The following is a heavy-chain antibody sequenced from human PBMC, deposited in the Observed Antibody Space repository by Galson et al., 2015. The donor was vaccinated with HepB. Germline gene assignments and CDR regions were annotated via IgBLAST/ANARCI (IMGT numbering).Heavy chain of an antibody. CDR2: IVPLFGAA. V-gene: IGHV1-69*06. J-gene: IGHJ3*02. CDR1: GGTFSNYA. Sequence: SVKVSCKASGGTFSNYAISYVRQAPGQGLEWMGGIVPLFGAANYAQKIQDRVTITADKSTATAYMELSSLRLEDTAVYYCARGQHGSENYYNFWIFGDAFDIWGQGTMVIVSS. CDR3: ARGQHGSENYYNFWIFGDAFDI. D-gene: IGHD3-10*01.